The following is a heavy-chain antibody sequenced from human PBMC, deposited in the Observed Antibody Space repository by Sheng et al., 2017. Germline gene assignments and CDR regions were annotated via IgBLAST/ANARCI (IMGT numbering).Heavy chain of an antibody. J-gene: IGHJ5*02. V-gene: IGHV4-59*01. CDR3: ARVFGLGYSYGPNWFDP. Sequence: QVQLQESGPGLVKPSETLSLTCTVSGGSISSYYWSWIRQPPGKGLEWIGYIYYSGSTNYNPSLKSRVTISVDTSKNQFSLKLSSVTAADTAVYYCARVFGLGYSYGPNWFDPWGQGTLVTVSS. CDR2: IYYSGST. D-gene: IGHD5-18*01. CDR1: GGSISSYY.